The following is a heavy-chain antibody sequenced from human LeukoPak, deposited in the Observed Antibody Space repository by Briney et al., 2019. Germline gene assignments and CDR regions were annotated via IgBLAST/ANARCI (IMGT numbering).Heavy chain of an antibody. J-gene: IGHJ4*02. CDR1: GFTFRNYW. Sequence: GGSLRLSCAVSGFTFRNYWMSWVRQAPGTGLEWVANIKQDGSDRNYVTSVRGRFTISRDNAESSLYLQMNSLRVEDTAVYYCVRNLAVAGTCFDSWGQGTLVTVSS. CDR2: IKQDGSDR. V-gene: IGHV3-7*03. CDR3: VRNLAVAGTCFDS. D-gene: IGHD6-19*01.